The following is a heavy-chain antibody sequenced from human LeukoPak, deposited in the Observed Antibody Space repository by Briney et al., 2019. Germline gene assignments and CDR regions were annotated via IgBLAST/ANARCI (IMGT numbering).Heavy chain of an antibody. CDR2: IKPSGDNT. J-gene: IGHJ4*02. D-gene: IGHD4-17*01. CDR1: GYSFTSYN. V-gene: IGHV1-46*01. CDR3: ARDRGDYGDRNFDY. Sequence: GASVKVSCKPSGYSFTSYNLHWVRQAPGQRLEWMGIIKPSGDNTNNAQKFQGRVTMTSDTSTSTVYMELRSLRSDDTAVYYCARDRGDYGDRNFDYWGQGTLVTVSS.